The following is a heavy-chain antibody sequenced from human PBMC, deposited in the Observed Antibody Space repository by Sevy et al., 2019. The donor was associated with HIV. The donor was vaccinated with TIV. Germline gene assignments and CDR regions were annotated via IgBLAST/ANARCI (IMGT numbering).Heavy chain of an antibody. CDR2: ISSSGSSI. CDR3: AKSGRSGGTCAYS. J-gene: IGHJ5*02. V-gene: IGHV3-11*01. D-gene: IGHD2-15*01. Sequence: GGSLRLSCAASGFTFSDDYMSWIRQAPGKGLEWVSHISSSGSSIYYADSVKGRFTISRDSAKNSLYLQMNSLRAEDTAVYYCAKSGRSGGTCAYSWGQGTLVTVSS. CDR1: GFTFSDDY.